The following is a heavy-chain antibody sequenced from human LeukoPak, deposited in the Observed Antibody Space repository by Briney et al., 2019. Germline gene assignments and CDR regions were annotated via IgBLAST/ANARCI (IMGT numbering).Heavy chain of an antibody. CDR3: ARERSYYDSSGYDAFDI. J-gene: IGHJ3*02. D-gene: IGHD3-22*01. CDR2: INPSGGST. CDR1: GYTFTSYY. Sequence: ASVKVSCKASGYTFTSYYMHWVRQAPGQGLEWMGIINPSGGSTSYAQKFQGRVTMTRDTPTSTVYMELSSLRSEDTAVYYCARERSYYDSSGYDAFDIWGQGTMVTVSS. V-gene: IGHV1-46*01.